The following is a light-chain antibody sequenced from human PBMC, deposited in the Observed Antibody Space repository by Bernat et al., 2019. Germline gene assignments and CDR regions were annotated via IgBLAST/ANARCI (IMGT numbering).Light chain of an antibody. CDR1: SSDVGGYKH. V-gene: IGLV2-8*01. CDR2: EVS. Sequence: QSVLTQPPSTAGSPGQSVTISCTGTSSDVGGYKHVSWYQQLPGKVPKLMIYEVSQRPSGVPDRFSGSKSGNTASLTVSGLQSEDDADYFCASHRGLNNCWMFGGGTKLTVL. CDR3: ASHRGLNNCWM. J-gene: IGLJ3*02.